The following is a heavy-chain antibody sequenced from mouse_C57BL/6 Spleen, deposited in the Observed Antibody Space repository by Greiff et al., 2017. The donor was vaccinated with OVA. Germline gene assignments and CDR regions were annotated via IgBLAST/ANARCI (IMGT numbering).Heavy chain of an antibody. Sequence: DVQLVESGGGLVKPGGSLKLSCAASGFTFSSYAMSWVRQTPEKRLEWVATISDGGSYTYYPDNVKGRFTISRDNAKNNLYLQMSHLKSEDTAMYYCARSNHDYWGQGTTLTVSS. J-gene: IGHJ2*01. CDR1: GFTFSSYA. CDR2: ISDGGSYT. D-gene: IGHD6-1*01. CDR3: ARSNHDY. V-gene: IGHV5-4*01.